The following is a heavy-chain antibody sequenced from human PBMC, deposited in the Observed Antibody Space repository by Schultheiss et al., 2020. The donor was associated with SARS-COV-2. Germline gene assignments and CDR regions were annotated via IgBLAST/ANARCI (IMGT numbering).Heavy chain of an antibody. CDR2: ISYDGSNK. Sequence: GGSLRLSCAASGFTFSSYGMHWVRQAPGKGLEWVAVISYDGSNKYYADSVMGRFTISRDNAKNSLYLQMNSLRAEDTAVYYCARVGGDYVLNFDYWGQGTLVTVSS. J-gene: IGHJ4*02. V-gene: IGHV3-30*03. CDR3: ARVGGDYVLNFDY. D-gene: IGHD4-17*01. CDR1: GFTFSSYG.